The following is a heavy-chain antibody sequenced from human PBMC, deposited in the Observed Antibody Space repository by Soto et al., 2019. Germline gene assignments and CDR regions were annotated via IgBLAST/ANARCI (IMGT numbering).Heavy chain of an antibody. Sequence: SETLSLTCTVSVGSSSSRSYYWGWIRQPPGKGPEWIGSIYYSGSAYYNPSLKSRITISVDTSTNQFSLTLTSVTAADPAVYYCSRASAAGTPWGQPPLVPVSS. D-gene: IGHD6-13*01. V-gene: IGHV4-39*01. CDR1: VGSSSSRSYY. CDR3: SRASAAGTP. J-gene: IGHJ4*02. CDR2: IYYSGSA.